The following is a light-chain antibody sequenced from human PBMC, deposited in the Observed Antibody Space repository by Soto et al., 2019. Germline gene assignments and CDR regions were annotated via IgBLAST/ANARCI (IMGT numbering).Light chain of an antibody. J-gene: IGKJ1*01. CDR1: QSISSW. V-gene: IGKV1-5*03. Sequence: DIPMTQSPSTLSASVGARVTITCRASQSISSWLAWYQQKPGKAPKLLSYKASSLESGVPSRSSGSGSGTEFTLTISSLQPDDFATYHCKQYKSDSPAFGQDNKVEI. CDR3: KQYKSDSPA. CDR2: KAS.